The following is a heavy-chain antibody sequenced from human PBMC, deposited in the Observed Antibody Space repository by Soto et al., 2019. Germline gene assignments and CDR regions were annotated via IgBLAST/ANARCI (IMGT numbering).Heavy chain of an antibody. CDR2: ISSSGSTI. CDR3: AREVVATKKGGFDY. CDR1: GVTCSDYY. Sequence: GGSLRLSCAASGVTCSDYYMSWIRQATGKGLEWVSYISSSGSTIYYADSVKGRFTISRDNAKNSLYLQMNSLRAEDTAVYYCAREVVATKKGGFDYWGQGTLVTVSS. D-gene: IGHD5-12*01. J-gene: IGHJ4*02. V-gene: IGHV3-11*01.